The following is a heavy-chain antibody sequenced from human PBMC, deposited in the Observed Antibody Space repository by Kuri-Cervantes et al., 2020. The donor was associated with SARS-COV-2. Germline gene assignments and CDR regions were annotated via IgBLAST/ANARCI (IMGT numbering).Heavy chain of an antibody. Sequence: SQTLSLTCAVPGYSISSGYYWGWIRQSPGKGLEWIGSIYHSGSTYYNPSLKSRVTISVDTSKNQFSLKLSSVTAADTAVYYCARQGLDYDFWSGYSGFDYWGQGTLVTVSS. J-gene: IGHJ4*02. CDR3: ARQGLDYDFWSGYSGFDY. V-gene: IGHV4-38-2*01. CDR2: IYHSGST. D-gene: IGHD3-3*01. CDR1: GYSISSGYY.